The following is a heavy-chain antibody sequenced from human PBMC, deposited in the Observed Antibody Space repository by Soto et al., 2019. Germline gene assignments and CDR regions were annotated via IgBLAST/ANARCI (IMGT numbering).Heavy chain of an antibody. CDR3: ASTGYCSGGSCYSLGY. CDR2: INHSGST. Sequence: SETLSLTCAVYGGSFSGYYWSWIRQPPGKGLEWIGEINHSGSTNYNPSLKSRVTISVDTSKNQFSLKLSSVTAADTAVYYCASTGYCSGGSCYSLGYWGQGTLVTVSS. J-gene: IGHJ4*02. CDR1: GGSFSGYY. D-gene: IGHD2-15*01. V-gene: IGHV4-34*01.